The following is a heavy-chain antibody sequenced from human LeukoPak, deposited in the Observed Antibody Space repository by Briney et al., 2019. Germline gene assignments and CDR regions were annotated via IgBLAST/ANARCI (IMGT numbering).Heavy chain of an antibody. Sequence: GTLRLSCAASGFTFSSFGMSWVRRAPGKGLEWIGDINHSGTTKYNPSLKSRVTISIDTSKNQFSLKVKSVTAADTAVYYCARLPLGAFGEVLNFDYWGQGSLVTVSS. V-gene: IGHV4-34*01. J-gene: IGHJ4*02. CDR3: ARLPLGAFGEVLNFDY. CDR2: INHSGTT. CDR1: GFTFSSFG. D-gene: IGHD3-10*01.